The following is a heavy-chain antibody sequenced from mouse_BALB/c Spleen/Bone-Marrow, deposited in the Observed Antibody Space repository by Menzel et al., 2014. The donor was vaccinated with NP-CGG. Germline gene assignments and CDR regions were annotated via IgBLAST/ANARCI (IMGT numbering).Heavy chain of an antibody. Sequence: EVQGVESGGGLVKPGGSLKLSCAASGFTFSGYAMSWVRQSPEKGLEWAATISSGGGYIHYPDSVKGRFTISRDNAKNTLYLQMSSLRSEDTAIYYCARPDPWFAYWGQGTLVTVSA. J-gene: IGHJ3*01. V-gene: IGHV5-9-3*01. CDR3: ARPDPWFAY. CDR2: ISSGGGYI. CDR1: GFTFSGYA.